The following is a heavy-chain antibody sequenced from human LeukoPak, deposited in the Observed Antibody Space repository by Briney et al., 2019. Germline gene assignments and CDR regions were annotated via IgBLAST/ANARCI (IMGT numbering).Heavy chain of an antibody. V-gene: IGHV1-18*01. D-gene: IGHD1-14*01. Sequence: ASVKVSCKASGYTFTNYPINWVRQAPGQGPEWVGWINGDNGNTRYAQNLQGRVTMTTDTSTRTVHMELRSLRSDDTAVYYCARDRTVYLDVWGSGTAVTVSS. CDR3: ARDRTVYLDV. CDR1: GYTFTNYP. CDR2: INGDNGNT. J-gene: IGHJ6*03.